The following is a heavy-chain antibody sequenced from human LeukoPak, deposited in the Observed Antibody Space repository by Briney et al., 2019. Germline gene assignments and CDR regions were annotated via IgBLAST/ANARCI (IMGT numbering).Heavy chain of an antibody. V-gene: IGHV3-30*02. Sequence: GGSLRLSCVASGFTYSHNGMHWVRQAPGKGLEWVAFIQYDGNTIFYADSVKGRFTISRGNAKNTLYLQMNSLRAEDTAVYYCAITVTGGIDYWGQGTLVTASS. CDR1: GFTYSHNG. D-gene: IGHD4-17*01. J-gene: IGHJ4*02. CDR3: AITVTGGIDY. CDR2: IQYDGNTI.